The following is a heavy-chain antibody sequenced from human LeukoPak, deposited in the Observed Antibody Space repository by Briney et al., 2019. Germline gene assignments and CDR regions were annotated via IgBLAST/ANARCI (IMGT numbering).Heavy chain of an antibody. V-gene: IGHV3-23*01. CDR2: ISGSGGST. CDR3: AKDWYGDYAGPFDP. CDR1: GFTFSSYA. J-gene: IGHJ5*02. Sequence: GGSLRLSCAASGFTFSSYAMSWVRQAPGKGLEGVSAISGSGGSTYYADSVKGRFTISRDNSKNTLYLQMSSLRAEDTAVYYCAKDWYGDYAGPFDPWGQGTLVTVSS. D-gene: IGHD4-17*01.